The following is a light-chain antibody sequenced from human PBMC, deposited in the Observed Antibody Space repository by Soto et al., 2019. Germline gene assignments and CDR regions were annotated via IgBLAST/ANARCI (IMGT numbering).Light chain of an antibody. CDR2: DAS. J-gene: IGKJ5*01. CDR1: QSVSSY. Sequence: IVFTQSPATLSLSPGERATLSCRASQSVSSYLALYQQKPGQAPRLLIYDASNRATGTPARFSGSGSGTVFTLTISRLEPEDFAVYYCQQRSNWPITFGQGTRLEIK. CDR3: QQRSNWPIT. V-gene: IGKV3-11*01.